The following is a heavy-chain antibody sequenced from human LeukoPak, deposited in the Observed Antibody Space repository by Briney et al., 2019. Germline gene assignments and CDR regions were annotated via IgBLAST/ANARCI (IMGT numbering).Heavy chain of an antibody. CDR2: IYYSGST. Sequence: PSETLSLTRTVSGGSISSSSYYWGWIRQPPGKGLEWIGSIYYSGSTYYNPSLKSRVTISVDTSKNQFSLKLSSVTAADTAVYYCAREAGTTGYYYYYYYMDVWGKGTTVTVSS. V-gene: IGHV4-39*07. D-gene: IGHD1-1*01. J-gene: IGHJ6*03. CDR1: GGSISSSSYY. CDR3: AREAGTTGYYYYYYYMDV.